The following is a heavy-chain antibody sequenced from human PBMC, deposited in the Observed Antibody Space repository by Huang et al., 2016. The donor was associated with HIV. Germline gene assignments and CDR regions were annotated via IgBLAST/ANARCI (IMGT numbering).Heavy chain of an antibody. J-gene: IGHJ3*01. CDR1: GGSFNHFG. CDR2: RIPRLGKR. V-gene: IGHV1-69*13. CDR3: AKRGGAWGSPYAFDL. D-gene: IGHD3-16*01. Sequence: QVQLVQSGAEVRKPGSSVKVSCRASGGSFNHFGINWVRQTPGQGLEWMGGRIPRLGKRNDAQRFQGRVTITADETTGVVYMELSSLRSDDTAVYFCAKRGGAWGSPYAFDLWGPGTMVTVSS.